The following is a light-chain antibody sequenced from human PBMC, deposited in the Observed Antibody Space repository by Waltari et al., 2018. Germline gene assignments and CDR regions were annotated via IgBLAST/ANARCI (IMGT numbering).Light chain of an antibody. J-gene: IGLJ2*01. CDR3: AAWDDSLNGHVI. CDR2: NNN. Sequence: QSVVTQPPSASGTPGQRVTISCSGSSSNFVRFTVNWYQQLPGTTPKLLIYNNNERPSGVPDRCSGSKSGTSASLAISGLQSEDEADYYCAAWDDSLNGHVIFGGGTKLTVL. V-gene: IGLV1-44*01. CDR1: SSNFVRFT.